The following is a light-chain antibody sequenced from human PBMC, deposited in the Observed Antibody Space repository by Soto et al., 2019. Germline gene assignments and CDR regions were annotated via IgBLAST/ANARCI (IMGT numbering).Light chain of an antibody. V-gene: IGLV2-11*01. CDR1: SRDVGNYNF. J-gene: IGLJ3*02. CDR2: GVT. Sequence: QSVLTQPRSVSGSPGQSVTISCTGTSRDVGNYNFVAWYRQFPGKAPKLMIFGVTQRPSGVPDRFSGSKSGNTASLTISGLQSDDEGDYYCCAYEGTYWVFGGGTQLTVL. CDR3: CAYEGTYWV.